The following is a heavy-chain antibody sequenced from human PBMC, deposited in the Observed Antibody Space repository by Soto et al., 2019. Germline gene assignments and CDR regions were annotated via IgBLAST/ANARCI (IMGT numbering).Heavy chain of an antibody. J-gene: IGHJ4*02. CDR2: INHSGST. Sequence: QLQLQESGSGLVKPSQTLSLTCAVSGGSISSGGYSWSWIRQPPGKVLEWIGYINHSGSTYYNPSLKSRVNISVDSSKNQFSLKLSSVTAADTAVYYCARGQVVAAQHCGQGTLITVSS. D-gene: IGHD2-15*01. V-gene: IGHV4-30-2*01. CDR3: ARGQVVAAQH. CDR1: GGSISSGGYS.